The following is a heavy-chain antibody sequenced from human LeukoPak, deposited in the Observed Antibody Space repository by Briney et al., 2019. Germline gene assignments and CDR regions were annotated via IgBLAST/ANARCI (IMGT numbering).Heavy chain of an antibody. CDR3: AKDMYYDSSGYSIPEYFDY. CDR1: GFTFSSYA. CDR2: ISGSGGST. J-gene: IGHJ4*02. D-gene: IGHD3-22*01. V-gene: IGHV3-23*01. Sequence: PGGSLRLSCAASGFTFSSYAMSWVRQAPGKGLEWVSAISGSGGSTYYADSVKGRFTISRDNSKNTLYLQMNSLRAEDTAVYYCAKDMYYDSSGYSIPEYFDYWGQGTPVTVSS.